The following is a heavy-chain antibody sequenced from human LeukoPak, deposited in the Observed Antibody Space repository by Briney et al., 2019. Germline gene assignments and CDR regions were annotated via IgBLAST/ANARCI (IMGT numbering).Heavy chain of an antibody. CDR3: ASGYFVYTFDF. D-gene: IGHD2-2*03. V-gene: IGHV4-39*01. Sequence: SETLSLTCTVSGVSIRSTSYCWGWIRQPPGKGLEWIGSIYFSGNTYYNPSLKTRVTISIDTSKNQFSLKLTSVTAADTAIFYCASGYFVYTFDFWGQGTLGTVSS. CDR2: IYFSGNT. J-gene: IGHJ4*02. CDR1: GVSIRSTSYC.